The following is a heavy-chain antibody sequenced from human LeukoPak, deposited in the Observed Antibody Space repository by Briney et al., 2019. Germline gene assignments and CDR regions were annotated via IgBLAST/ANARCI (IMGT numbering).Heavy chain of an antibody. V-gene: IGHV1-2*02. CDR3: ARDRIGDCGTTSCYLAY. CDR2: INPNSGDT. CDR1: GYTFTGYY. J-gene: IGHJ4*02. Sequence: ASVRVSCNTSGYTFTGYYIHWVRQAPGQGLEWMGWINPNSGDTNYAQNFQGRVTMTRDTSIRTAYMELSRLTSDDTAVYFCARDRIGDCGTTSCYLAYWGQGTLVTVSS. D-gene: IGHD2-2*01.